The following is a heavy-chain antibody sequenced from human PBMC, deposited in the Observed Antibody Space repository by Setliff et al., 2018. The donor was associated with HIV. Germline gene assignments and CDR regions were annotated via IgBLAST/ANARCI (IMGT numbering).Heavy chain of an antibody. D-gene: IGHD4-4*01. V-gene: IGHV3-7*03. CDR1: GLTFSSYW. J-gene: IGHJ4*02. CDR3: ARDSFSKGDY. Sequence: GGSLRLSCAASGLTFSSYWMSWVRQAPGKGLEWVANINPDGSAKYYVDSVKGRFTIARDSGKNSLYLQMHSLRVEDTAFYYCARDSFSKGDYWGQGTLVTVSS. CDR2: INPDGSAK.